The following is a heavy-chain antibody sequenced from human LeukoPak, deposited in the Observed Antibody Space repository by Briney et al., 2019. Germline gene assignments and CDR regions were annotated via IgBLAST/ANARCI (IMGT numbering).Heavy chain of an antibody. CDR3: AKDHLIAVAGTDY. CDR2: ISYDGSNK. CDR1: GFTFSSYG. V-gene: IGHV3-30*18. J-gene: IGHJ4*02. Sequence: GRSLRLSCAASGFTFSSYGMHWVRQAPGKGLEWVAVISYDGSNKYYADSVKGRFTISRDNSKNTLYLQMNSLRAEDTAVYYCAKDHLIAVAGTDYWGQGTLVTVSS. D-gene: IGHD6-19*01.